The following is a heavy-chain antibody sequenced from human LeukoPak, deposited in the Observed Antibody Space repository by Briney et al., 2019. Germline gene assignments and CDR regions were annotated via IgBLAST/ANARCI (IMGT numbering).Heavy chain of an antibody. CDR2: IYYSGST. CDR3: ARLNSDFWSGYIDY. Sequence: PSETLSLTCTVSGGSISSYYWSWIRQPPGKGLEWLGYIYYSGSTNYNPSLKSRVTISVDTSKNQFSLKLSSVTAADTAVYYCARLNSDFWSGYIDYWGQGTLVTVSS. CDR1: GGSISSYY. V-gene: IGHV4-59*08. J-gene: IGHJ4*02. D-gene: IGHD3-3*01.